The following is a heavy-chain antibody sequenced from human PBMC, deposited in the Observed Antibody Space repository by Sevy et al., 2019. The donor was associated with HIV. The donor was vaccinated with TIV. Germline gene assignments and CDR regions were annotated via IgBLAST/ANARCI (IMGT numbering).Heavy chain of an antibody. J-gene: IGHJ5*02. D-gene: IGHD3-10*01. CDR1: GFSLTSSGGG. Sequence: SGPTLVKPTQTLTLTCTFSGFSLTSSGGGVGWIRQPPGKALEWLALISWDDDKRYSPSLNNRLTITKDTPNKQVVPMMTNTDPVDTGTPYCAYLEAFYGSGTLGWFDPWGPGTLVTVSS. CDR2: ISWDDDK. CDR3: AYLEAFYGSGTLGWFDP. V-gene: IGHV2-5*02.